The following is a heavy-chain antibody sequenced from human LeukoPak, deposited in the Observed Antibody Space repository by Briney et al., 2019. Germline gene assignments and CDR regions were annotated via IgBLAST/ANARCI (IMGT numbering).Heavy chain of an antibody. Sequence: SETLSLTCTVSGGSISSYYWSWIRQPAGKGLEWIGRIYTSGSTNYNPSLKSRVTISVDTSKNQFSLKLSSVSAADTAVYYCARGGIIVGVDYWGLGTLVTVSS. CDR3: ARGGIIVGVDY. D-gene: IGHD1-26*01. CDR1: GGSISSYY. J-gene: IGHJ4*02. CDR2: IYTSGST. V-gene: IGHV4-4*07.